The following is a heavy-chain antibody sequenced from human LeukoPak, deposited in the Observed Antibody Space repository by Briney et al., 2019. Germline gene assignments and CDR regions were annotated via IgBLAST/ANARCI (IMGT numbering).Heavy chain of an antibody. CDR3: AKPYYDSSGYRPDYFDY. CDR2: ISGSGSST. D-gene: IGHD3-22*01. Sequence: GGSLRLSCAASGFAFSSYAMSWVRQAPGKGLEWVSAISGSGSSTYYAGSVEGRFTISRDNSKNTLYLQMNSLRAEDTAVYYCAKPYYDSSGYRPDYFDYWGQGTLVTVSS. V-gene: IGHV3-23*01. J-gene: IGHJ4*02. CDR1: GFAFSSYA.